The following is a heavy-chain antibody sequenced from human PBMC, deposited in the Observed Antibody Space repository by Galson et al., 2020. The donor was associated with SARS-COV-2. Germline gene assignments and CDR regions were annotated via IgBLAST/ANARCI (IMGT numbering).Heavy chain of an antibody. J-gene: IGHJ4*02. CDR2: ISDAGRST. V-gene: IGHV3-74*01. D-gene: IGHD2-15*01. Sequence: GESLKISCAVSGFTFSSYWMHWVRQAPGKGLVWVSRISDAGRSTTYADSVKGRFTISRDNAKSTLYLQMNSLRAEDTAVYYCAGVRYCSGGSCYGWGQGTLVTVSP. CDR3: AGVRYCSGGSCYG. CDR1: GFTFSSYW.